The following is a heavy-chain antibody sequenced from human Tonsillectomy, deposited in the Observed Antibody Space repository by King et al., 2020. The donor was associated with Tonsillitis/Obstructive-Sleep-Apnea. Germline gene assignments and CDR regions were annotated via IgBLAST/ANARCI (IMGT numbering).Heavy chain of an antibody. D-gene: IGHD5-24*01. Sequence: DVQLVQSGGGLVKPGGSLRLSCAASGFTFSSYSMNWVRQAPGKGLEWVSSISSSSSYIYYADSVKGRFTISRDNAKNSLYLQMNSLRAEDTAVYYCARGSGDGYNSYDYWGQGTLVTVSS. CDR1: GFTFSSYS. CDR2: ISSSSSYI. V-gene: IGHV3-21*01. J-gene: IGHJ4*02. CDR3: ARGSGDGYNSYDY.